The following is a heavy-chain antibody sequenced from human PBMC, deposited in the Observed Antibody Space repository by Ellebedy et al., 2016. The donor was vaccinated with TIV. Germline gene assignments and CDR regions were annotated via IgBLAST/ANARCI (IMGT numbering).Heavy chain of an antibody. V-gene: IGHV3-30*18. CDR3: AKPSDPNPGYSASWATYFDY. CDR2: ISSDGSRR. D-gene: IGHD6-13*01. CDR1: GFTFRRYG. J-gene: IGHJ4*02. Sequence: GGSLRLSXAASGFTFRRYGMHWVRQAPGKGLEWVAVISSDGSRRSYADSVRDRFTIYRDNSKSTLYVQMNSLRAEDTAVYYCAKPSDPNPGYSASWATYFDYWGQGTLVTVSS.